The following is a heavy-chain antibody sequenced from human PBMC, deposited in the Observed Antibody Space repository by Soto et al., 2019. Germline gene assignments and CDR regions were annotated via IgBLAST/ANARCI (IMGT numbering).Heavy chain of an antibody. CDR1: VFTCINAW. D-gene: IGHD4-17*01. CDR3: TTVVHYGDYTKDYYYGMEV. V-gene: IGHV3-15*01. CDR2: IKSKTDGGTT. J-gene: IGHJ6*01. Sequence: PGLSXRLSGSAAVFTCINAWISLFRHAPGKGLEFVGRIKSKTDGGTTDYAAPVKGRFTISRDDSKNKLYMQMNSLKTEDTAVYYCTTVVHYGDYTKDYYYGMEVCGQGTTV.